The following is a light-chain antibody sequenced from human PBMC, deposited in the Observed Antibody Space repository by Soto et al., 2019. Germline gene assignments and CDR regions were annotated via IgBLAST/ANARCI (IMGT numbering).Light chain of an antibody. Sequence: DIQMTQSPSSLSASVGDRVTITCRASQGISNYLAWYQQRPGQVPKLLIYSASTLQSGVPSRFSGSGSGTDFTLTISSLQPEDVATYYCQKYNSAPRTFGQGTKVEIK. J-gene: IGKJ1*01. CDR3: QKYNSAPRT. CDR2: SAS. V-gene: IGKV1-27*01. CDR1: QGISNY.